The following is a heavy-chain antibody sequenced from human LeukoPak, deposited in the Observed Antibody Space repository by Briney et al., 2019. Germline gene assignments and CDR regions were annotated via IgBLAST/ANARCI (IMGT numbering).Heavy chain of an antibody. CDR3: ASPGYFDY. Sequence: TGGSLRLSCAASGFTVSSNYMSWVRQAPGKGLEWVSVIYSGGSTYYADSVKGRFTISRDISKNTLYLQMNSLRAEDSAVYYCASPGYFDYWGQGTLVTVSS. CDR1: GFTVSSNY. V-gene: IGHV3-53*01. J-gene: IGHJ4*02. CDR2: IYSGGST.